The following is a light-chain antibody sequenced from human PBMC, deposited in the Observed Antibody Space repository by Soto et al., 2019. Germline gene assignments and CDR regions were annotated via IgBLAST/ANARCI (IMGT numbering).Light chain of an antibody. Sequence: DIQMTQSPSTLSATAGDRVTITCRASQGISSYLAWHQQKPGKAPKLLIYAASTLQSGVPSRFSGSGSGTDFTLTISSLQPEDFATYYCQQLNSYPITFGQGTRLEIK. CDR2: AAS. V-gene: IGKV1-9*01. CDR3: QQLNSYPIT. J-gene: IGKJ5*01. CDR1: QGISSY.